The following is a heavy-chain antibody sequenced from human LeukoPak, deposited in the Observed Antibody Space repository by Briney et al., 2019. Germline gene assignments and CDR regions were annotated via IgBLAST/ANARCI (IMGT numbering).Heavy chain of an antibody. CDR1: GFTFSSYG. V-gene: IGHV3-30*02. Sequence: GGSLRLSCAASGFTFSSYGMHWVRQAPGKGLEWVAFIRYDGSNKYYADSVKGRFTISRDNSKNTLYLQMNSLRAEDTAVYYCPDYYYMDVWGKGTTVAVSS. CDR2: IRYDGSNK. J-gene: IGHJ6*03. CDR3: PDYYYMDV.